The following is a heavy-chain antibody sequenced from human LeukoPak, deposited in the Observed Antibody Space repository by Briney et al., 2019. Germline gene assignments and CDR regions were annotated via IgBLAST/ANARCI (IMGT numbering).Heavy chain of an antibody. V-gene: IGHV3-74*01. J-gene: IGHJ4*02. Sequence: PGGSLRLSCAASGFTFSSYWMHWVRQAPGKGLVWVSRINSDGSSTSYADSVKGRFTISRDNAKNTLYLQMNSLRAEDTAVYYCARESDYGGYYFDYWGQGTLVTVSS. CDR2: INSDGSST. D-gene: IGHD4-17*01. CDR1: GFTFSSYW. CDR3: ARESDYGGYYFDY.